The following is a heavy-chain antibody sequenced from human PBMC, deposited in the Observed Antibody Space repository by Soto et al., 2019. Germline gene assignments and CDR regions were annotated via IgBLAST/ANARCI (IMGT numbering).Heavy chain of an antibody. CDR3: AKKSSGNSYFYFDY. J-gene: IGHJ4*02. D-gene: IGHD1-26*01. CDR2: LTDSGDST. CDR1: GVTVSSFP. Sequence: GGSLRLSCAASGVTVSSFPMSWFRQAPGKGLEWVSALTDSGDSTYYADSVKGRFTISRDNSKNTLYLQMNSLRAEDTAVYYCAKKSSGNSYFYFDYWGQGALVTVSS. V-gene: IGHV3-23*01.